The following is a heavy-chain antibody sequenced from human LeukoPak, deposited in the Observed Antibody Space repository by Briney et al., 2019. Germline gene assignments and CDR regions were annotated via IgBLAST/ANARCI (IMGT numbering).Heavy chain of an antibody. CDR2: INPNSGDT. Sequence: ASVKVSCKASGYTFTGYYMHWVRQAPGQGLEWMGWINPNSGDTNYAQKFQGRVTMTRDTSISTAYMELSSLRSEDTAVYYCATEFDILTGVDAFDIWGQGTMVTVSS. D-gene: IGHD3-9*01. J-gene: IGHJ3*02. CDR3: ATEFDILTGVDAFDI. CDR1: GYTFTGYY. V-gene: IGHV1-2*02.